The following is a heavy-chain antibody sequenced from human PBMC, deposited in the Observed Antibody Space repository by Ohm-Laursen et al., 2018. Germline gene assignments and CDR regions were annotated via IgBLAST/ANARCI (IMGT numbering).Heavy chain of an antibody. J-gene: IGHJ4*02. CDR1: GFTFSSYG. Sequence: SLRLSCAASGFTFSSYGMSWVRQAPGKGLEWVSVINTEDQTFYLNSVKGRFSISRDNSKNTVYLQMNSLRVEDTAVYYCARGIVRGVTGPDYWGQGTLVTVSS. CDR2: INTEDQT. D-gene: IGHD1-14*01. V-gene: IGHV3-66*01. CDR3: ARGIVRGVTGPDY.